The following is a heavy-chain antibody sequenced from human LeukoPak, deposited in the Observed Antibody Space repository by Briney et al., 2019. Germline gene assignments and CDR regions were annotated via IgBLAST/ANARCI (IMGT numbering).Heavy chain of an antibody. CDR2: INHSGST. CDR3: ARVGEGGRYYYYYYMDV. J-gene: IGHJ6*03. Sequence: SETLSLTCAVYGGSFSGYYWSWIRQPPGKGLEWIGEINHSGSTYYNPSLKSRVTISVDTSKNQFSLKLSSVTAADTAVYYCARVGEGGRYYYYYYMDVWGKGTTVTVSS. D-gene: IGHD3-10*01. CDR1: GGSFSGYY. V-gene: IGHV4-34*01.